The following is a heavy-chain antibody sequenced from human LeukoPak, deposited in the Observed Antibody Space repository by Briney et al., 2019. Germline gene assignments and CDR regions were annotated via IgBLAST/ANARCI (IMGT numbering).Heavy chain of an antibody. V-gene: IGHV4-39*07. J-gene: IGHJ4*02. Sequence: SETLSLTCTVSGGSISSSSYYWGWIRQPPGKGLEWIGSIYYSGSTYYNPSLKSRVTISVDTSKNQFSLKLSSVTAADTAVYYCAGDGEYYYDSSGYYSNWGQGTLVTVSS. CDR2: IYYSGST. CDR1: GGSISSSSYY. D-gene: IGHD3-22*01. CDR3: AGDGEYYYDSSGYYSN.